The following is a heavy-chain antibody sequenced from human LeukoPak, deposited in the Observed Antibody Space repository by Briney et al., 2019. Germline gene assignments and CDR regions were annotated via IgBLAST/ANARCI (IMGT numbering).Heavy chain of an antibody. CDR1: GGSISSGGYY. CDR3: ARVALGAQFDY. V-gene: IGHV4-30-2*01. Sequence: TASETLSLTCTVSGGSISSGGYYWSWIRQPPGKGLEWIGYIYHSGSTYYNPSLKSRVTISVDRSKNQFSLKLSSVTAADTAVYYCARVALGAQFDYWGQGTLVTVS. J-gene: IGHJ4*02. CDR2: IYHSGST. D-gene: IGHD3-10*01.